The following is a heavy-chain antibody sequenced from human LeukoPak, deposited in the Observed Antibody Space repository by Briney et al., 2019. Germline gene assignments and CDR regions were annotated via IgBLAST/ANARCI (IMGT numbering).Heavy chain of an antibody. Sequence: GGSLRLSCAASGFTVSSNEMSWVRQAPGKGLGWVSSISGGGTYYADSRKGRFTISRDNAKNSLYLQMNSLRAEDTAVYYCARDLVVPTSSSIWGQGTMVTVSS. CDR1: GFTVSSNE. D-gene: IGHD2-2*01. CDR2: ISGGGT. V-gene: IGHV3-38-3*01. J-gene: IGHJ3*02. CDR3: ARDLVVPTSSSI.